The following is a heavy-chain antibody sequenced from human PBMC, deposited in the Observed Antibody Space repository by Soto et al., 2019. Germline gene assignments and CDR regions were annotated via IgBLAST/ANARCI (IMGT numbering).Heavy chain of an antibody. J-gene: IGHJ4*02. CDR2: IYYSEKT. V-gene: IGHV4-39*01. Sequence: QLQLQESGPGLVKPSETLSLTCSVSGGSISSSNYYWGWIRQPPGKELEWIGDIYYSEKTYYNPSLKNRVTMPIDTSKSQSSPKLSSVTAADTAVYYCASSYLGNYYVHFWGRRILVTVSS. CDR1: GGSISSSNYY. D-gene: IGHD1-1*01. CDR3: ASSYLGNYYVHF.